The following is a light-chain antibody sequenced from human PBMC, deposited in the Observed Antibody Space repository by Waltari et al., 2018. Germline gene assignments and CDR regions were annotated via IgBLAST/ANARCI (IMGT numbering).Light chain of an antibody. CDR3: QQADSFPLT. CDR1: QDINQW. CDR2: AAS. V-gene: IGKV1D-12*01. J-gene: IGKJ4*01. Sequence: DIQITQSPSSVSASVGDRVTISCRASQDINQWLAWYQQKPGKAPNLLIYAASNLGSGVPSRFNGRGSGTDFTLTISSLEPEDFATYYCQQADSFPLTFGGGTKIEIK.